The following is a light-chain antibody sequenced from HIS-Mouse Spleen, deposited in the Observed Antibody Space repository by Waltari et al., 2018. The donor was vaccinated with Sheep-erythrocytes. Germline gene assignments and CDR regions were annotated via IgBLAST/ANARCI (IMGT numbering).Light chain of an antibody. CDR3: CSYAGSYNHV. CDR1: SSDVGGYNY. V-gene: IGLV2-11*01. Sequence: QSALTQPRSVSGSPGQSVTISCTGTSSDVGGYNYVSWYQQYPGKAPKLMIYDVSKRPSGVPDRFSGSTSGNTASLTISGLQAEDEADYYCCSYAGSYNHVFATGTKVTVL. J-gene: IGLJ1*01. CDR2: DVS.